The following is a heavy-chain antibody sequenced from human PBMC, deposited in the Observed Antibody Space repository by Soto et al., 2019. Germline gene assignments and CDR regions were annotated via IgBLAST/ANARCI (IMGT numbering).Heavy chain of an antibody. V-gene: IGHV1-69*13. CDR3: ARARIAVAGTGLYDAFDI. J-gene: IGHJ3*02. CDR1: GGTFSSYA. D-gene: IGHD6-19*01. Sequence: VKVSCKAPGGTFSSYAISWVRQAPGQGLEWMGGIIPIFGTANYAQKFQGRVTITADESTSTAYMELSSLRSEDTAVYYCARARIAVAGTGLYDAFDIWGQGTMVTVSS. CDR2: IIPIFGTA.